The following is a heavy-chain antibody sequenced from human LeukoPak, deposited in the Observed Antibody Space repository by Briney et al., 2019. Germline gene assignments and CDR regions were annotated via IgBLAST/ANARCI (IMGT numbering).Heavy chain of an antibody. V-gene: IGHV3-30*04. CDR3: GRDLASSSYCGGGNCQYFYYDMDV. J-gene: IGHJ6*03. D-gene: IGHD2-21*01. CDR1: GFNFSRYA. CDR2: MSYDGTDK. Sequence: PGRSLRLSCAASGFNFSRYAMHWVRQAPGEGLEWVAVMSYDGTDKYYADSVKGRFTISRDNSKSSVYLQMNSLRPEGTAGHYCGRDLASSSYCGGGNCQYFYYDMDVGGKGTTVTV.